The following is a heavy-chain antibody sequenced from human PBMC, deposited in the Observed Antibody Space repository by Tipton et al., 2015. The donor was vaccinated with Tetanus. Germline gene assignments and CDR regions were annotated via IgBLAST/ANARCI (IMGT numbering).Heavy chain of an antibody. CDR3: ARANFDFPKKGPFDS. V-gene: IGHV4-4*01. CDR1: GGPVSSSNW. CDR2: IYYSGTT. D-gene: IGHD3-3*01. J-gene: IGHJ4*02. Sequence: TLSLTCDVSGGPVSSSNWWSWVRQAPGKGLEWIGEIYYSGTTNYNPSLKSRVTISTDKSKNRFSLNLSSVTAADTAVYFCARANFDFPKKGPFDSWGQGIPVIVS.